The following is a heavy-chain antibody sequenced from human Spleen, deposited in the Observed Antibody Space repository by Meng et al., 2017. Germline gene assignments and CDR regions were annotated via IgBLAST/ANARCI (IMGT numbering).Heavy chain of an antibody. V-gene: IGHV3-30*01. CDR2: ISYDGSNK. CDR3: ARDGVRVQLWFSNFDY. J-gene: IGHJ4*02. D-gene: IGHD5-18*01. Sequence: GESLKISCAASGFTFSSYAMHWVRQAPGKGLEWVAVISYDGSNKYYADSVKGRFTISRDNSKNTLYLQMNSLRAEDTAVYYCARDGVRVQLWFSNFDYWGQGTLVTVSS. CDR1: GFTFSSYA.